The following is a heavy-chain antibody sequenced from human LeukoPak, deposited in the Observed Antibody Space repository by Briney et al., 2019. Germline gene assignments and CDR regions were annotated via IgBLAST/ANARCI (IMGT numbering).Heavy chain of an antibody. CDR2: ISHSGST. CDR1: GGSFSGYY. Sequence: PSETLSLTCAVYGGSFSGYYWSWIRQPPGKGLEWIGEISHSGSTNYNPSLKSRVTISVDTSKNQFSLKLSSVTAADTAVYYCARVRRDGYNFYFDYWGQGTLVTVSS. V-gene: IGHV4-34*01. J-gene: IGHJ4*02. D-gene: IGHD5-24*01. CDR3: ARVRRDGYNFYFDY.